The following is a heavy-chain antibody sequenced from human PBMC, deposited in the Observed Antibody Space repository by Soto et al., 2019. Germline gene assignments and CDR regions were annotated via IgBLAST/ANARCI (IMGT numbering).Heavy chain of an antibody. Sequence: GGSLRLSCAASGFTFSSYAMSWVRQAPGKGLEWVSAISGSGGSTYYADSVKGRFTISRDNSKNTLYLQMNSLRAEDTAVYCCAKDRVPNYYGSGSYRFDYWGQGTLVTVSS. D-gene: IGHD3-10*01. V-gene: IGHV3-23*01. J-gene: IGHJ4*02. CDR1: GFTFSSYA. CDR3: AKDRVPNYYGSGSYRFDY. CDR2: ISGSGGST.